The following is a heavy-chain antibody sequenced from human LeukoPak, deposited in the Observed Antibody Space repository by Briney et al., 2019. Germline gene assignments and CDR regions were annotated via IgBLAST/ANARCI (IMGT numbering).Heavy chain of an antibody. CDR1: GGSISSSSYY. Sequence: SETLSLTCTVSGGSISSSSYYWGWIRQSPGKGLEWIGSIYYSGSTYYNPSLKSRVTISADTSKNQFSLKLSSVTAADTAVYHCARHCCSGPAKRVFDIWGQGTMVTVSS. CDR3: ARHCCSGPAKRVFDI. D-gene: IGHD2-15*01. J-gene: IGHJ3*02. CDR2: IYYSGST. V-gene: IGHV4-39*01.